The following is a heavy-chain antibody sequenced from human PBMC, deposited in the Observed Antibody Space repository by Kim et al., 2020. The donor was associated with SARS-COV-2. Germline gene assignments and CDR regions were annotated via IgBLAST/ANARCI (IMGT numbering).Heavy chain of an antibody. Sequence: PSLKSRVTIAVDTPKNQFSLKLSSVTAADTAVYYCAREGLTGTTSYFDYWGQGTLVTVSS. D-gene: IGHD1-7*01. V-gene: IGHV4-30-2*05. J-gene: IGHJ4*02. CDR3: AREGLTGTTSYFDY.